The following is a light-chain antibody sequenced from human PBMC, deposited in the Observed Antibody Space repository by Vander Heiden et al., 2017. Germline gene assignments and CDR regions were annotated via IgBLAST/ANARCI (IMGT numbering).Light chain of an antibody. CDR3: GTWDTSLSAHAV. J-gene: IGLJ7*01. Sequence: QSVLTQPPSVSAAPGQKGTISCSGSTSNIGNNYVSWYQQLPGTAPKLLIYENNKRPSGIPDRFSGSKSGTSATLGITGLQTGDEADYYCGTWDTSLSAHAVFGGGTQLTVL. V-gene: IGLV1-51*02. CDR1: TSNIGNNY. CDR2: ENN.